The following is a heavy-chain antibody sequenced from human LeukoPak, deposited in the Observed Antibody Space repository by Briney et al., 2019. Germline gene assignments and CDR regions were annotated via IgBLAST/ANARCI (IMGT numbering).Heavy chain of an antibody. J-gene: IGHJ4*02. CDR1: GFTFSSYS. CDR2: IWYDGSNK. CDR3: ARDQEADSSGCLDY. Sequence: PGGSLRLSCAASGFTFSSYSMNWVRQAPGKGLEWVAVIWYDGSNKYYADSVKGRFTISRDNSKNTLYLQMNSLRAEDTAVYYCARDQEADSSGCLDYWGQGTLVTVSS. V-gene: IGHV3-33*08. D-gene: IGHD3-22*01.